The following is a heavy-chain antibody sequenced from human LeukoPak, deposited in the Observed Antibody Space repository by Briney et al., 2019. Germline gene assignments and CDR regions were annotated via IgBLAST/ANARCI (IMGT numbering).Heavy chain of an antibody. CDR2: ISAYNGNT. J-gene: IGHJ4*02. D-gene: IGHD3-3*01. CDR1: GYTFTSYG. CDR3: ARGGPYYDFWRGKHFDY. Sequence: ASVKVSCKASGYTFTSYGISWARPAPGQGLEWMGWISAYNGNTNYAQQLQGRVTMPTDTSTSTAYMELRSLRSDDTAVYYCARGGPYYDFWRGKHFDYWGQGTLVTVSS. V-gene: IGHV1-18*01.